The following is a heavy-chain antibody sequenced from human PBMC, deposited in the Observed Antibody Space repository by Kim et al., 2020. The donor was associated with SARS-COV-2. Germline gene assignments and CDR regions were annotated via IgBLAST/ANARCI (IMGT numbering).Heavy chain of an antibody. J-gene: IGHJ4*02. D-gene: IGHD3-9*01. CDR2: IYYSGST. CDR1: SGSISSGGYY. CDR3: ARLILTCHIDC. V-gene: IGHV4-31*02. Sequence: SETLSLTCTVSSGSISSGGYYWSWIGQHQGKGLEWTGYIYYSGSTYYNPSLKSRVTISVDTSKNQFPLKLSSVTAADTAVYYCARLILTCHIDCWGQGTLVTVSS.